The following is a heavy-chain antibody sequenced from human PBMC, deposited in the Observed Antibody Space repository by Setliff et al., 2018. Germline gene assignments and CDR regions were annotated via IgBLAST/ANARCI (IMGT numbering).Heavy chain of an antibody. CDR3: ARLGRERSTFAWLDA. CDR2: IDPGDSYA. Sequence: GESLKISCKGSGYNFASYWIAWVRLMPGKGLEYMGRIDPGDSYADYSPSFEGLVTISADKSRTTVYLQWTSLQASDTALYLCARLGRERSTFAWLDAWGQGTQVTAPQ. CDR1: GYNFASYW. V-gene: IGHV5-10-1*01. J-gene: IGHJ5*02. D-gene: IGHD1-1*01.